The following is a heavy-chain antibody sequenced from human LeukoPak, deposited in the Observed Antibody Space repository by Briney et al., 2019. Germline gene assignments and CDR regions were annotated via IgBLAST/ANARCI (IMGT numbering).Heavy chain of an antibody. CDR2: ADPEDGET. Sequence: ASVKVSCKVSGYTFTDYYMHWVQQAPGKGLEWMGLADPEDGETIYAEKFQGRVTIIADTSTDTAYMELCSLRSEDTAVYYCATGEQQLVQDYWGQGTLVTVSS. CDR3: ATGEQQLVQDY. J-gene: IGHJ4*02. CDR1: GYTFTDYY. D-gene: IGHD6-13*01. V-gene: IGHV1-69-2*01.